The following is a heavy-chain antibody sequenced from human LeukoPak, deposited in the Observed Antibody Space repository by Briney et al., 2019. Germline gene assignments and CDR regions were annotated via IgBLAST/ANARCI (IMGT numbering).Heavy chain of an antibody. V-gene: IGHV3-21*01. CDR3: ATLGAYDSRGSPFDY. CDR2: ISSSSSYI. D-gene: IGHD3-22*01. CDR1: GFTFSSYS. Sequence: PGGSLRLSCAASGFTFSSYSMNWVRQAPGKGLEWVSSISSSSSYIYYADSVKGRFTISRDNAKNSLYLQMNSLRAEDTAVYYCATLGAYDSRGSPFDYWGQGILVTVSS. J-gene: IGHJ4*02.